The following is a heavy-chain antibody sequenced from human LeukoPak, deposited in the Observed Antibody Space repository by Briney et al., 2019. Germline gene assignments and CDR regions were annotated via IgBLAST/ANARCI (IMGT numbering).Heavy chain of an antibody. CDR2: ISGSGGST. Sequence: GGSPRLSCAASGFTFSSYAMSWVRQAPGKGLEWVSAISGSGGSTYYADSVKGRFTISRDNSKNTLYLQMNSLRAEDTAVYYCAKRGINYYYDSSGYVDYWGQGTLVTVSS. D-gene: IGHD3-22*01. CDR1: GFTFSSYA. CDR3: AKRGINYYYDSSGYVDY. V-gene: IGHV3-23*01. J-gene: IGHJ4*02.